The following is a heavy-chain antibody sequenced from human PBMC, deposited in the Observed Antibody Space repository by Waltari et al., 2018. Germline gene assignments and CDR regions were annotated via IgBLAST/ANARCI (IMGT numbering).Heavy chain of an antibody. CDR1: GGSLRRTNW. D-gene: IGHD6-25*01. J-gene: IGHJ4*02. CDR3: ARDAIRAALDH. V-gene: IGHV4-4*02. CDR2: IYHNGST. Sequence: QVQLQESGPGLVKPSGTLSLTCAVSGGSLRRTNWWSWVRQPPGRGREWIGEIYHNGSTSYNPSLGRRVTVSVDKSKNQFSLKVTSVTAADTAVYYCARDAIRAALDHWGPGILVTVSS.